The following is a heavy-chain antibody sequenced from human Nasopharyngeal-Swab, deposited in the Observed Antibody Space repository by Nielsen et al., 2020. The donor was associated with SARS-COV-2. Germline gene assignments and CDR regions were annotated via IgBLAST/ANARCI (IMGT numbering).Heavy chain of an antibody. CDR3: ARDIVVVVAEHAFDI. V-gene: IGHV1-69*13. Sequence: SVKVSCKASGYTFTGYYMHWVRQAPGQGLEWMGGIIPIFGTANYAQKFQGRVTITADESTSTAYMELSSLRSEDTAVYYCARDIVVVVAEHAFDIWGQGTMVTVSS. CDR1: GYTFTGYY. CDR2: IIPIFGTA. J-gene: IGHJ3*02. D-gene: IGHD2-15*01.